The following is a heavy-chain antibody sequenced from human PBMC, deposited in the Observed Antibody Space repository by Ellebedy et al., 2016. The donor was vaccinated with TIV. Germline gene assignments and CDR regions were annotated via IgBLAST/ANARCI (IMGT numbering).Heavy chain of an antibody. D-gene: IGHD3-3*01. J-gene: IGHJ4*02. CDR2: ISAYNGNT. Sequence: AASVKVSCKASGYTFTSYGISWVRQAPGQGLEWMGWISAYNGNTNYAQKFQGWVTMTRDTSISTAYMELSRLRSDDTAVYYCARGGYYDFWSGYYNFDYWGQGTLVTVSS. V-gene: IGHV1-18*01. CDR1: GYTFTSYG. CDR3: ARGGYYDFWSGYYNFDY.